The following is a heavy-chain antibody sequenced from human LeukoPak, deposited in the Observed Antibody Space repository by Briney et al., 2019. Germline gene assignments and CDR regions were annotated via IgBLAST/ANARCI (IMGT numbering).Heavy chain of an antibody. CDR3: ARQGEYYDFWSGYKKHYYYYYMDA. J-gene: IGHJ6*03. Sequence: SVKVSCKASGGTFSSYAISWVRQAPGQGLEWMGGIIPIFGTANYAQKFQGRVTITADESTSTAYMGLSSLRSEDTAVYYCARQGEYYDFWSGYKKHYYYYYMDAWGKGTTVTVSS. V-gene: IGHV1-69*13. D-gene: IGHD3-3*01. CDR2: IIPIFGTA. CDR1: GGTFSSYA.